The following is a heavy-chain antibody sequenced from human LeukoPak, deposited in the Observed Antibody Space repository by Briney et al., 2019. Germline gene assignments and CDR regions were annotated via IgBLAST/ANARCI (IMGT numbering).Heavy chain of an antibody. CDR1: GGSISSYY. Sequence: PSETLSLTCTVSGGSISSYYWSWLRQPPGKGLEWIGYIYYSGSTNYNPSLKSRVTISVDTSKNQFSLKLSSVTAADTAVYYCASTRSSGWYLYYFDYWGQGTLVTVSS. V-gene: IGHV4-59*01. J-gene: IGHJ4*02. CDR3: ASTRSSGWYLYYFDY. CDR2: IYYSGST. D-gene: IGHD6-19*01.